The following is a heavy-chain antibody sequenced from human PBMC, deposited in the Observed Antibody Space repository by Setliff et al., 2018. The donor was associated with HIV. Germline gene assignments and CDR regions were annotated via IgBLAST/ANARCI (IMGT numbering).Heavy chain of an antibody. V-gene: IGHV4-39*07. J-gene: IGHJ6*02. CDR3: ARGDGYRGNDAYYDSGMDV. CDR1: GGSISSNSYY. CDR2: IYHSGRT. D-gene: IGHD5-12*01. Sequence: SETLSLTCAVSGGSISSNSYYWGWIRQPPGKGLEWIGSIYHSGRTYYNPSLKSRVTISLDTSKNQFSLNLRSVTAADTAVYYCARGDGYRGNDAYYDSGMDVWGQGITVTVSS.